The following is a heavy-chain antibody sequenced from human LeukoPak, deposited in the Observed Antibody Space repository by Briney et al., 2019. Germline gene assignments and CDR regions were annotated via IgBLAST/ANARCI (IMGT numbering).Heavy chain of an antibody. D-gene: IGHD3-22*01. CDR2: ISSSGSTI. V-gene: IGHV3-11*01. CDR3: ARATSYYYDSSGYAY. CDR1: GFTFSDYY. J-gene: IGHJ4*02. Sequence: PGGSLRLSCAASGFTFSDYYMSWIRQAPGKGLEWVSYISSSGSTIYYADSVKCRFTISRDNAKNSLYLQMNSLRAEDTAVYYCARATSYYYDSSGYAYWGQGTLVTVSS.